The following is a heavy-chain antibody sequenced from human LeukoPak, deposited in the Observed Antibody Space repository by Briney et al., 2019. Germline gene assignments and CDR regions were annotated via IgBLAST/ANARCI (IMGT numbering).Heavy chain of an antibody. CDR3: ARSWSSGYADYYYYYGMDV. J-gene: IGHJ6*02. Sequence: PSETLSLTCTVSGGSISSGGYYWSCIRQHPGKGLEWIGYIYYSGSTYYNPSLKSRVTITEDTSKNQFSLKLSSVTAADTAVYYCARSWSSGYADYYYYYGMDVWGQRTTVTVSS. V-gene: IGHV4-31*03. CDR2: IYYSGST. D-gene: IGHD5-12*01. CDR1: GGSISSGGYY.